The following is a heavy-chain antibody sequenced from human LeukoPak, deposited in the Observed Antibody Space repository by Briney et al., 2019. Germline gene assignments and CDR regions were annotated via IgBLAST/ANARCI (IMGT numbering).Heavy chain of an antibody. CDR1: GFTFSTYP. D-gene: IGHD6-13*01. V-gene: IGHV3-30-3*01. CDR2: MSFDGDSE. CDR3: ARVGAYSSSWYGY. J-gene: IGHJ4*02. Sequence: GGSLRLSCAASGFTFSTYPMHWVRQAPGKGLEWVAVMSFDGDSEYYSDSVRGRFTVSRDNAKSTLYLQMNSLRPEDTAVYFCARVGAYSSSWYGYWGRGTLVTVSS.